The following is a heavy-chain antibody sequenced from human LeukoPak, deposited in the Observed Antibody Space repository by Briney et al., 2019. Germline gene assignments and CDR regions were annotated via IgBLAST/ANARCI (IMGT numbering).Heavy chain of an antibody. CDR2: ISYDGSNK. CDR1: GFTFSSYG. D-gene: IGHD3-9*01. J-gene: IGHJ6*02. V-gene: IGHV3-30*18. Sequence: GGSLRLSCAASGFTFSSYGMHWVRQAPGKGLEWVAVISYDGSNKYYADSVKGRFTISRDNYKNTLYLQMNSLRAEDTAVYYCAKDLADYDILTGYYYYGMDVWGQGTTVTVSS. CDR3: AKDLADYDILTGYYYYGMDV.